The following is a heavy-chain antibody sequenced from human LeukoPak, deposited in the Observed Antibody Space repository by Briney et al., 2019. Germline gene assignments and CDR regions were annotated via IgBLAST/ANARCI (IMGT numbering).Heavy chain of an antibody. J-gene: IGHJ6*02. Sequence: GGSLRLSCAASGSTFNSYTMNWVRQAPGKGLECISYISSTSSTIYYADSVKGRFTISRDNAKNSLFLQMNSLRPEDTAMYYCARGGTPMIIFYYYGMDVWGQGTTVTVSS. D-gene: IGHD5-18*01. CDR1: GSTFNSYT. CDR3: ARGGTPMIIFYYYGMDV. V-gene: IGHV3-48*04. CDR2: ISSTSSTI.